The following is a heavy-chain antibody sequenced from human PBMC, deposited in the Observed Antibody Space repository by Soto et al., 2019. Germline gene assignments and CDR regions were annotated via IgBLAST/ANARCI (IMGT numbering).Heavy chain of an antibody. CDR2: IYYSGST. D-gene: IGHD4-17*01. J-gene: IGHJ3*02. V-gene: IGHV4-39*01. Sequence: PSETLSLTCTVSGGSISSSNYYWGWIRQPPGKGLEWIGTIYYSGSTYYNPSLKSRVTISVDTSKNQFSLKLSSVTAADTAVYYCARHLYGDNDAFDIWGQGTMVTVSS. CDR3: ARHLYGDNDAFDI. CDR1: GGSISSSNYY.